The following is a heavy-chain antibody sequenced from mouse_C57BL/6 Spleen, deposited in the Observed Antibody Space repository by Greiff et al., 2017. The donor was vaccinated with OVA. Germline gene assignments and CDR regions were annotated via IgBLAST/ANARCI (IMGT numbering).Heavy chain of an antibody. V-gene: IGHV1-69*01. J-gene: IGHJ2*01. Sequence: QVQLQQPGADLVMPGASLKLSCKASGFTFTSYWMHWVKQSPGQGLEWIGDIDPSDSYTNYKQKVKGKFTLTVDKSSSTAYMQLSSLTSEDSAVYYCAGSLYSNFDYWGQGTTLTVSS. CDR2: IDPSDSYT. CDR3: AGSLYSNFDY. D-gene: IGHD2-5*01. CDR1: GFTFTSYW.